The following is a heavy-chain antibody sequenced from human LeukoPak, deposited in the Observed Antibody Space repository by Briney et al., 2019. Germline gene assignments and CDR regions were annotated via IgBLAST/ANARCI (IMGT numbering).Heavy chain of an antibody. CDR3: AREPCYYDSSGYYDY. V-gene: IGHV3-30-3*01. CDR2: ISYDGSNK. D-gene: IGHD3-22*01. CDR1: GFTFSSYA. Sequence: GRSLRLSCAASGFTFSSYAMHWVCQALGKGLEWVAVISYDGSNKYYADSVKGRFTISRDNSKNTLYLQMNSLRAEDTAVYYCAREPCYYDSSGYYDYWGQGTLVTVSS. J-gene: IGHJ4*02.